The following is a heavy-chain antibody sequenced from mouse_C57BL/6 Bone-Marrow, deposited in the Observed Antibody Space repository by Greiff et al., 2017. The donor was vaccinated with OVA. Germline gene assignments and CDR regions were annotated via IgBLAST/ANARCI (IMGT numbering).Heavy chain of an antibody. CDR2: ISYDGSN. CDR1: GYSITSGYY. CDR3: ARNWDGY. D-gene: IGHD4-1*01. V-gene: IGHV3-6*01. J-gene: IGHJ3*01. Sequence: EVKLVESGPGLVKPSQSLSLTCSVTGYSITSGYYWNWIRQFPGNKLEWMGYISYDGSNNYNPSLKNRISITRDTSKNQFFLKLNSVTTEDTATYYCARNWDGYWGQGTLVTVSA.